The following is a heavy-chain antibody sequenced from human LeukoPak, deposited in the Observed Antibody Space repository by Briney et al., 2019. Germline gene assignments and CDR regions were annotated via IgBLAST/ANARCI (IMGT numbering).Heavy chain of an antibody. D-gene: IGHD4-17*01. Sequence: PSETLSLTCTVSGGSIRSYYWSWIRQPAGKGLEWIGRIYTSGSTNYNPSLKSRVTMSVDTSKNQFSLKLSSVTAADTAVYFCARLEHDYGVPGDAFDIWGQGTMVTVSS. CDR1: GGSIRSYY. CDR2: IYTSGST. J-gene: IGHJ3*02. V-gene: IGHV4-4*07. CDR3: ARLEHDYGVPGDAFDI.